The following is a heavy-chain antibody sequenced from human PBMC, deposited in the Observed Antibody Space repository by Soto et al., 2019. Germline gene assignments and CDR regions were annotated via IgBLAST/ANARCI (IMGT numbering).Heavy chain of an antibody. Sequence: ASVKVSCKASGYTFTGYYMHWVRQAPGQGLEWMGWINPNSGCTNYAQKFQGRVTMTRDTSISTAYMELSRLRSDDTAVYYCAARSYYDTPFDYWGQGTLVTVSS. J-gene: IGHJ4*02. CDR1: GYTFTGYY. CDR3: AARSYYDTPFDY. V-gene: IGHV1-2*02. CDR2: INPNSGCT. D-gene: IGHD3-22*01.